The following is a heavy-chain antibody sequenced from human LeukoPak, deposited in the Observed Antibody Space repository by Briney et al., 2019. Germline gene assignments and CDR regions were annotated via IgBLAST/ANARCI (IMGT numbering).Heavy chain of an antibody. J-gene: IGHJ4*02. CDR1: RYTFTSFG. Sequence: ASVKVSCKASRYTFTSFGISWVRPAPWQGLEWMGLISFYNGDTNYAQKFQGRVTMTTDTSTNTVYMELRNLRSDDTAVYYCARSVPSDYWGEGTLVTVSS. V-gene: IGHV1-18*01. CDR2: ISFYNGDT. CDR3: ARSVPSDY.